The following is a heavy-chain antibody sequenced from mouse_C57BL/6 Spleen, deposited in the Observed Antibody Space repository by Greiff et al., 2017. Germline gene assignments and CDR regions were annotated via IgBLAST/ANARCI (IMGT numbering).Heavy chain of an antibody. Sequence: QVQLQQSGAELVKPGASVKLSCKASGYTFTSYWMHWVKQRPGQGLEWIGMIHPNSGSTNYNEKFKSTATLTVDKSSSTAYMQLSSLTSEDSAVYYCARRRSSVLGYFDVWGTGTTVTVSS. J-gene: IGHJ1*03. CDR3: ARRRSSVLGYFDV. D-gene: IGHD1-3*01. CDR2: IHPNSGST. CDR1: GYTFTSYW. V-gene: IGHV1-64*01.